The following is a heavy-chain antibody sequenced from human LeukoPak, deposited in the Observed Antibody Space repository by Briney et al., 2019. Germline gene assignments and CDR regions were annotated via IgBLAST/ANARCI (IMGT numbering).Heavy chain of an antibody. CDR2: ISGSGGST. Sequence: PGGSLRLSCAASGFTFSSYAMSWVRQAPGKGLEWVSAISGSGGSTYYADSVKGRFTISRDNSKNTLYLQMNSLRAEDTAVYYCAKDGPNPMGNTSPAYCGGDCLYWYFDLWGRGTLVIVSS. CDR3: AKDGPNPMGNTSPAYCGGDCLYWYFDL. D-gene: IGHD2-21*02. J-gene: IGHJ2*01. CDR1: GFTFSSYA. V-gene: IGHV3-23*01.